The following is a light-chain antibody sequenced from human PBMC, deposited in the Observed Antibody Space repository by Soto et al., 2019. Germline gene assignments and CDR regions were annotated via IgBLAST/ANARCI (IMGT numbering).Light chain of an antibody. CDR2: GAS. J-gene: IGKJ2*01. Sequence: ETVLTQSPGTLSLSPGETATLSCRASQSVASNSLAWYQQKPGQAPRLLVYGASGRATDIPDRFSGRGSGTDFTLTINRLEPEDVEVDYCQNYDTSPYTFGQGTKLEIK. CDR3: QNYDTSPYT. V-gene: IGKV3-20*01. CDR1: QSVASNS.